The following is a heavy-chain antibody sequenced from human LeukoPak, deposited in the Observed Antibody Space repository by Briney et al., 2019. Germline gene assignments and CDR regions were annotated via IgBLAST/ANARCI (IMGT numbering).Heavy chain of an antibody. CDR2: VSSSGRYT. D-gene: IGHD5-18*01. J-gene: IGHJ2*01. CDR3: ARGYSSGYWYFDL. V-gene: IGHV3-21*01. Sequence: AGGSLRLSCAASGFAFSDYSINWVRQAPGKGLEWVSSVSSSGRYTYYADSVKGRFTLSKDNANNSLFMEMTGLRAEDTAVYYCARGYSSGYWYFDLWGRGTLVTVSS. CDR1: GFAFSDYS.